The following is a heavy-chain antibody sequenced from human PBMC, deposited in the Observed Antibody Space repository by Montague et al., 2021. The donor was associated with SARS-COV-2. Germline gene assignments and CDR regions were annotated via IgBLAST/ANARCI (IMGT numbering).Heavy chain of an antibody. V-gene: IGHV4-59*01. CDR1: GGSISSYY. Sequence: SETLSLTCTVSGGSISSYYWSWIRQPPGKGLEWIGYIYYSGSTNYNPSLKSRVTISVDTSKNEFSLKLSSVTAADTAVYYCARDGSSSWYSNWFDPWGQGTLVPVSS. CDR3: ARDGSSSWYSNWFDP. CDR2: IYYSGST. D-gene: IGHD6-13*01. J-gene: IGHJ5*02.